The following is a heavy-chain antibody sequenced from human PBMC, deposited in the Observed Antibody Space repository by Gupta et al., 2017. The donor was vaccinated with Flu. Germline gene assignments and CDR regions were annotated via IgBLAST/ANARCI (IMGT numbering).Heavy chain of an antibody. CDR2: IYYSGST. CDR1: GGSISSSSYY. V-gene: IGHV4-39*01. J-gene: IGHJ5*02. Sequence: QLQLQESGPGLVKPSETLSLTCTVSGGSISSSSYYWGWIRQPPGKGLEWIGSIYYSGSTYYNPSLKSRVTISVDTSKNQFSLKLSSVTAADTAVYYCARLRGYYDSSGIQTLPWGQGTLVTVSS. CDR3: ARLRGYYDSSGIQTLP. D-gene: IGHD3-22*01.